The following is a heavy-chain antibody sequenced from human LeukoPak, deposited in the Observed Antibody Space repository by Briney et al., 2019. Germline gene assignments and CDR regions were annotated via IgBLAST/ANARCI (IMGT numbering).Heavy chain of an antibody. Sequence: ASVKVSCKASGYSFTSHGISCVRQAPGQGLEWMGGISAYNGNTKNAQKLQGRVTMTTDTSTSTAYMELGSLRSGDTAVYYCARVPDDVVAALSFDFWGQGTLVTVSS. D-gene: IGHD2-15*01. J-gene: IGHJ4*02. CDR1: GYSFTSHG. V-gene: IGHV1-18*01. CDR3: ARVPDDVVAALSFDF. CDR2: ISAYNGNT.